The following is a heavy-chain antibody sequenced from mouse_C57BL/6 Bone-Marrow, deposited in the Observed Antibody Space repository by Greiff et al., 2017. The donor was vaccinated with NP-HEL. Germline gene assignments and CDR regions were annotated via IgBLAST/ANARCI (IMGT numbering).Heavy chain of an antibody. CDR2: ISSGGSYT. J-gene: IGHJ3*01. Sequence: EVQLVESGGDLVKPGGSLKLSCAASGFTFSSYGMSWVRQTPDKRLEWVATISSGGSYTYYPDSVKGRFTISRDNAKNTLYLQMSSLKSEDTAMYYCARQGIYYGYDGFAYWGRGTLVTVTA. CDR3: ARQGIYYGYDGFAY. D-gene: IGHD2-2*01. V-gene: IGHV5-6*01. CDR1: GFTFSSYG.